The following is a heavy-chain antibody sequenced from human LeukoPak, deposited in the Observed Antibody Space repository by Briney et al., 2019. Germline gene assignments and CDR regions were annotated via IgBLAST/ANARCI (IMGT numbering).Heavy chain of an antibody. J-gene: IGHJ4*02. D-gene: IGHD3-10*01. CDR3: AREMGTRDYYGSGSYYFDY. CDR2: IWYDGSNK. Sequence: GGSLRLSCAASGFTFSSYGMHWVRQAPGKGLEWVAVIWYDGSNKYYADSVKGRFTISRDNSKNTQYLQMNSLRAEDTAVYYCAREMGTRDYYGSGSYYFDYWGQGTLVTVSS. CDR1: GFTFSSYG. V-gene: IGHV3-33*01.